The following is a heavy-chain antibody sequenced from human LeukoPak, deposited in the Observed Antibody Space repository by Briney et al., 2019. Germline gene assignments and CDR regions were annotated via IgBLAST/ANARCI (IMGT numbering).Heavy chain of an antibody. D-gene: IGHD6-13*01. CDR3: ARSPPGVAAALDY. CDR1: GGSISSYY. Sequence: SETLSLTCSVSGGSISSYYWSWIRQPAGKGLEWIGRIYASGSTNYSPSLKNRVTMSVDTSKNQFSLKLSSVTAADTAVYYCARSPPGVAAALDYWGQGTLVTVSS. V-gene: IGHV4-4*07. CDR2: IYASGST. J-gene: IGHJ4*02.